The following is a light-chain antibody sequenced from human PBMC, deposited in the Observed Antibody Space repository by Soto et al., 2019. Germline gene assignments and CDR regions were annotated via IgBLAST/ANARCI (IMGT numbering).Light chain of an antibody. CDR2: EGS. Sequence: QSALTQPPSASGSPGQSVTISCTGTSSDVGGYNYVSWYQQHPGKAPKLMIFEGSKRPSGVSNRFSGSKSVNTASLTISGLRAEDEADYYCCSYAGGLTSAGYVFGTATKVTVL. CDR3: CSYAGGLTSAGYV. V-gene: IGLV2-23*01. CDR1: SSDVGGYNY. J-gene: IGLJ1*01.